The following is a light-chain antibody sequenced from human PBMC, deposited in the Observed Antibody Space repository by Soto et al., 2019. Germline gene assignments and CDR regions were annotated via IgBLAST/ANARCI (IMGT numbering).Light chain of an antibody. V-gene: IGKV4-1*01. CDR2: SAS. Sequence: DIVMSQSPDSLAVSLGERATINCKSSQSILSSSNNKNFLAWFQQKPGQPPKLLIFSASARESGVPDRFSGSGSGTDFTLTISSLQAEDVAVYYCQQYYSAPLTFGGGTKVEIK. CDR1: QSILSSSNNKNF. J-gene: IGKJ4*01. CDR3: QQYYSAPLT.